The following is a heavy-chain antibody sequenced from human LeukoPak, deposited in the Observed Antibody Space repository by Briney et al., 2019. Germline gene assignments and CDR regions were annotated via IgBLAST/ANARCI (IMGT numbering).Heavy chain of an antibody. Sequence: PGGSLRLSCSASGFTFSSYAMHWVRQAPGKGLEYVSAISSNGGSTYYADSVKGRFTISRDNSKNTLYLQMSSLRAEDTAVYYCVRYYCSGGSCYQYYFDYWGQGTLVTVSS. V-gene: IGHV3-64D*06. CDR2: ISSNGGST. CDR1: GFTFSSYA. CDR3: VRYYCSGGSCYQYYFDY. D-gene: IGHD2-15*01. J-gene: IGHJ4*02.